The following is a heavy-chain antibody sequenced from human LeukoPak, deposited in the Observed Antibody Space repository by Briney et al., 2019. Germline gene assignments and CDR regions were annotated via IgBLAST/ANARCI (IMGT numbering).Heavy chain of an antibody. CDR3: ARLSNTGSFDFDY. Sequence: PSETLSLTCTVSGGSISSNSHYWGWIRQPPGKGLEWIGDIYYRGSTAYNPSLRSRVTMSIDTSKNQFSLRLSSVTAADTAVFYCARLSNTGSFDFDYWGQGTLVTVSS. J-gene: IGHJ4*02. V-gene: IGHV4-39*01. CDR1: GGSISSNSHY. CDR2: IYYRGST. D-gene: IGHD1-26*01.